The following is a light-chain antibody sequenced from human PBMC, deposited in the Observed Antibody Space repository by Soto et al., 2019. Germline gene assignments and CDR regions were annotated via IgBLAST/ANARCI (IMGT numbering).Light chain of an antibody. CDR2: AAS. V-gene: IGKV1-6*01. Sequence: AIQITPSSSSLPASVGGRGLIPCRASQDIRNDLTWYQQRPGKAPKLLIYAASRLQSGVPSRFSGSGSGTFFTLTISSLQPEDVATYYCLQDADFPRTFGQGTKVDIK. CDR1: QDIRND. CDR3: LQDADFPRT. J-gene: IGKJ1*01.